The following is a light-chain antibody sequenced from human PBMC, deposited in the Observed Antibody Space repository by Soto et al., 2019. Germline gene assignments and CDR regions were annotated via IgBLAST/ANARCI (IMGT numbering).Light chain of an antibody. J-gene: IGKJ1*01. CDR2: QGS. Sequence: DIQMTQSPSTLSASVGDRVTITCRASHSITTWLAWYQQKPGKAPKLLIYQGSILESGVPSRFSGSGSETEFTLTISSLQPDDFATYYCQQYSGYSGTFGQGTKVDIK. V-gene: IGKV1-5*03. CDR1: HSITTW. CDR3: QQYSGYSGT.